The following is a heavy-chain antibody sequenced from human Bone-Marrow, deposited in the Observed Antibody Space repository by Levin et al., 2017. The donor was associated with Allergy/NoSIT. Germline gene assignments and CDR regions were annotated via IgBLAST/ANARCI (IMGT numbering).Heavy chain of an antibody. CDR1: GYTFTKYG. J-gene: IGHJ3*02. Sequence: ASVKVSCKTSGYTFTKYGIHWVRQAPGQGLEWMGWITAYNGNTNYAQRVQGRVTMTTDTSTKTANMELRSLRSDDTAVYYCAGGMRENNYGQYDAFDIWGQGTMVTVSS. V-gene: IGHV1-18*01. CDR3: AGGMRENNYGQYDAFDI. D-gene: IGHD5-24*01. CDR2: ITAYNGNT.